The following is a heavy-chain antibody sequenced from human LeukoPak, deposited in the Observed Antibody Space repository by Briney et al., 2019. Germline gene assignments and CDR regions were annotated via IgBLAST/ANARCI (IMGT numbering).Heavy chain of an antibody. Sequence: GGSLRLSCAASGFTFSSYAMHWVRQAPGKGLEWVTIISYDGSSKYYADSVKGRFTISRGNSKNTLYLQMNSLRADDTALYYCARGGEETDYWGQGTLVTVSP. CDR1: GFTFSSYA. V-gene: IGHV3-30-3*01. D-gene: IGHD4-17*01. CDR3: ARGGEETDY. CDR2: ISYDGSSK. J-gene: IGHJ4*02.